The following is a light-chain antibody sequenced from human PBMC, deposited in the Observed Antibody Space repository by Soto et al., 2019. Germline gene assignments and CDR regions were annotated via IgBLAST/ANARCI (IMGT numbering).Light chain of an antibody. Sequence: QSALTQPASVSGSPGQSITISCTGTSSDVGSYNLVSWYQQHPGKAPKLMIYEGSKRPSGVSNRFSGSKSGNTDSLTISGIQAEDDADYYCCSYSGSSTYGFGTGTKLTVL. CDR1: SSDVGSYNL. CDR2: EGS. J-gene: IGLJ1*01. V-gene: IGLV2-23*01. CDR3: CSYSGSSTYG.